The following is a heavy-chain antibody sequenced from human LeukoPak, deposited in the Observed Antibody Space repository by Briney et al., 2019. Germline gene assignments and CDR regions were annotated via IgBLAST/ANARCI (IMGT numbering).Heavy chain of an antibody. J-gene: IGHJ4*02. CDR3: ARDGRYYYDSSDY. CDR2: ISSSSIYR. Sequence: GGSLRLSCATSGFAFSSYTMNWVRQAPGKGLEWVSSISSSSIYRYSADSVKGRFTISRDNAKNSLYLQMNSLRAEDTAVYYCARDGRYYYDSSDYWGQGTLVTVSS. V-gene: IGHV3-21*04. CDR1: GFAFSSYT. D-gene: IGHD3-22*01.